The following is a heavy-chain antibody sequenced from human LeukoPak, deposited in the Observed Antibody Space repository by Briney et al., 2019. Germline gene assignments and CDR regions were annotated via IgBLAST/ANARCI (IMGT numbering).Heavy chain of an antibody. CDR2: ISYDGSYK. J-gene: IGHJ4*02. CDR3: ARWNYYDSSGYYEGHYFDY. D-gene: IGHD3-22*01. CDR1: GFTFSSYA. V-gene: IGHV3-30*04. Sequence: GGSLRLSCAASGFTFSSYAMHWVRQAPGKGLEWVAVISYDGSYKDYADSVKGRFTISRDNAKNSLYLQMNSLRAEDTAVYYCARWNYYDSSGYYEGHYFDYWGQGTLVTVSS.